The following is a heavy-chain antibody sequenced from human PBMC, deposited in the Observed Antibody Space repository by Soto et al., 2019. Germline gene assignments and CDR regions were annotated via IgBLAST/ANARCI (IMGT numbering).Heavy chain of an antibody. V-gene: IGHV1-2*04. CDR1: GYTFTGYY. D-gene: IGHD2-2*01. J-gene: IGHJ6*02. CDR2: INPNSGGT. Sequence: ASVKVSCKASGYTFTGYYMHWVRQAPGQGLEWMGWINPNSGGTNYAQKFQGWVTMTRDTSISTAYIELSRLRSDDTAVYYCARGGDNVVVVPAAISYYGMDVWGQGTTVTVSS. CDR3: ARGGDNVVVVPAAISYYGMDV.